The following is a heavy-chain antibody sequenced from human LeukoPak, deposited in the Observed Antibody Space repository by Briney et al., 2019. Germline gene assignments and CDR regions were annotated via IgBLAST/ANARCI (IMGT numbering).Heavy chain of an antibody. Sequence: GGSLRLSCAASGFTFSDYYMSWIRQAPGKGLEWVSYISSSGSTIYYADSVKGRFTISRDNSKNTLYLQMNSLRAEDTAVYYCAKDLTYYYDSSGYHYWGQGTLVTVSS. CDR3: AKDLTYYYDSSGYHY. CDR2: ISSSGSTI. CDR1: GFTFSDYY. J-gene: IGHJ4*02. V-gene: IGHV3-11*01. D-gene: IGHD3-22*01.